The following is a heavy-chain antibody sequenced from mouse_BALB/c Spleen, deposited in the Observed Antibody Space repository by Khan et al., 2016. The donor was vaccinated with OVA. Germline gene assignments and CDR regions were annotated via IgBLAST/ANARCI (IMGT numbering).Heavy chain of an antibody. V-gene: IGHV6-6*02. CDR3: ARGWDWYVDV. CDR1: GFTFSNYW. D-gene: IGHD3-3*01. Sequence: EVELVESGGGLVQPGGSMKLSCVASGFTFSNYWMNWVRQSPEKGFEWVAEIRLKSNIYATHYAESVRGRFTISRDDSRSSVYLQRNKLGAEDTGIYYCARGWDWYVDVWGAGTTVTVSS. J-gene: IGHJ1*01. CDR2: IRLKSNIYAT.